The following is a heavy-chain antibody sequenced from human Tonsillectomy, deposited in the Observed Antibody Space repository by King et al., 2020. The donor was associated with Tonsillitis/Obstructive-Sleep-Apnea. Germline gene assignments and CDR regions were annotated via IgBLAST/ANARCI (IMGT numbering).Heavy chain of an antibody. CDR2: IVVGSGNT. Sequence: QLVQSGPEVKKPGTSVEVSCKASGFTFTSSAVQWVRQARGQRLEWIGWIVVGSGNTNYAQKFKERVTITRDMSTSTTYMELSSLRSEDTAVYYCAAELGAYGDYRLLEHWGQGTLVTVSS. D-gene: IGHD4-17*01. CDR3: AAELGAYGDYRLLEH. J-gene: IGHJ1*01. CDR1: GFTFTSSA. V-gene: IGHV1-58*01.